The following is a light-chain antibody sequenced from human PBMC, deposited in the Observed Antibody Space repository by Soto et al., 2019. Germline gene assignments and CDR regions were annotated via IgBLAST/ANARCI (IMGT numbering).Light chain of an antibody. Sequence: QSALTQPAAVSGSPGQSITISCTGTSSDVGGYNYVSWYQQHPGKAPKLMIYDVSNRPSGVSDRFSGSKSGNTASLTISGLQAEDEADYYCGSYASGSSEVFGTGTKVPVL. CDR3: GSYASGSSEV. CDR2: DVS. J-gene: IGLJ1*01. V-gene: IGLV2-14*01. CDR1: SSDVGGYNY.